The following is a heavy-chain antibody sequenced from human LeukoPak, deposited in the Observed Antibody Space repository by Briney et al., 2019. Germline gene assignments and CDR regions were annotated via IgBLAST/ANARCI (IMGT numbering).Heavy chain of an antibody. D-gene: IGHD2-15*01. Sequence: GGSLRLSCAASGFTFSSYWMHWVRQALGKGLVWVSRITTAGSSTSYTDSVKGRFTISRDNAKNTLNLQMNRLRPEDAAVYYCAKAPVTTCRGAFCYPFDYWGLGTLVTVSS. CDR2: ITTAGSST. V-gene: IGHV3-74*01. CDR1: GFTFSSYW. CDR3: AKAPVTTCRGAFCYPFDY. J-gene: IGHJ4*02.